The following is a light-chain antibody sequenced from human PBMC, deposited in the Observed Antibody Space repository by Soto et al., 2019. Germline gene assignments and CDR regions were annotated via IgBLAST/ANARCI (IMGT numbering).Light chain of an antibody. CDR3: QQYNAYYS. V-gene: IGKV1-5*01. CDR1: QDISRW. Sequence: DIQMTQSPSSLSVSVGDRVTITCRASQDISRWLAWYQQKPGKAPELLIYDVSTLQSGVPSRFSGTGSGTEFTLTISSLQPEDFATYYCQQYNAYYSFGQGTKVDIK. J-gene: IGKJ2*03. CDR2: DVS.